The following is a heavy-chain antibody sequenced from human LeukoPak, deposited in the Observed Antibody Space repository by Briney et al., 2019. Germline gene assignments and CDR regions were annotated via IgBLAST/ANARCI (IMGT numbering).Heavy chain of an antibody. Sequence: PGGSLRLSCAASGFTFSSYSMNWVRQAPGKGLEWVSSISSSSSYIYYADSVKGRFTISRDNSKNTLYLQMDSLRAEDTAVYYCARRAGAYSHPYDYWGQGTLVTVSS. CDR3: ARRAGAYSHPYDY. V-gene: IGHV3-21*04. CDR2: ISSSSSYI. D-gene: IGHD4/OR15-4a*01. J-gene: IGHJ4*02. CDR1: GFTFSSYS.